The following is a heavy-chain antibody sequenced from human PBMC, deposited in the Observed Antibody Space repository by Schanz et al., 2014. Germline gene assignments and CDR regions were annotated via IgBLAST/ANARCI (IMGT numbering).Heavy chain of an antibody. Sequence: EVQLVESGGGLVQPGGSLRLSCGGSGFTFSKYWMSWVRQAPGKGLEWVANIKQHGNEKYYVDSVKGRFTVSRENAKNSLYLQMNSLRAGDTAVYYCARDRGYCSGGSCLTFDYWGQGTLVTVSS. CDR1: GFTFSKYW. CDR2: IKQHGNEK. J-gene: IGHJ4*02. CDR3: ARDRGYCSGGSCLTFDY. D-gene: IGHD2-15*01. V-gene: IGHV3-7*01.